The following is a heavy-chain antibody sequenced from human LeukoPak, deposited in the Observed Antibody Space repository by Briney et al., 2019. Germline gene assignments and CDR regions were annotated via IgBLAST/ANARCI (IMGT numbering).Heavy chain of an antibody. Sequence: GGSLRLSCAASGFTFSSYGMHWVRQAPGKGLEWVAFIRYDGSNKYYADSVKGRFTISRDNSKNTLYLQMNSLRAEDTAVYYCAREGGSYYVHDAFDIWGQGTMVTVSS. CDR2: IRYDGSNK. D-gene: IGHD1-26*01. V-gene: IGHV3-30*02. CDR3: AREGGSYYVHDAFDI. J-gene: IGHJ3*02. CDR1: GFTFSSYG.